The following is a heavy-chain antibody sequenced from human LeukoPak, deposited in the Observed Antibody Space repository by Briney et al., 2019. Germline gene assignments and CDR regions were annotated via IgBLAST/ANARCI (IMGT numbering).Heavy chain of an antibody. D-gene: IGHD1-1*01. V-gene: IGHV1-8*01. Sequence: ASVKVSFTASGYTFTIYDINWVRQATGQGIEWMGWMNPKSGNTGHVQKFQGRVTMTRDTSIGTDYMELSSLTSEDTAVYYCAREARRGVEVKAFDIWGQGTMVTVSS. J-gene: IGHJ3*02. CDR3: AREARRGVEVKAFDI. CDR2: MNPKSGNT. CDR1: GYTFTIYD.